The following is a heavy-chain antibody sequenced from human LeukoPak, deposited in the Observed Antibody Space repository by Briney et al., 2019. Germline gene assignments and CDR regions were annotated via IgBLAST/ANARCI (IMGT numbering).Heavy chain of an antibody. CDR2: INHSGST. J-gene: IGHJ6*03. CDR3: ARASTNYGDYAGYYYYYMDV. D-gene: IGHD4-17*01. V-gene: IGHV4-34*01. CDR1: GGSFSGYY. Sequence: PSETLSLTCAVYGGSFSGYYWSWIRQPPGKGLEWIGEINHSGSTNYNPSLKSRVTISVDTSKNQFSLKLSSVTAADTAVYYCARASTNYGDYAGYYYYYMDVWGKGTTVTVSS.